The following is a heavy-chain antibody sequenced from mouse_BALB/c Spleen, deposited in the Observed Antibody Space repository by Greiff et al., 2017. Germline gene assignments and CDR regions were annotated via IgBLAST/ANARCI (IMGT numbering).Heavy chain of an antibody. V-gene: IGHV1-5*01. CDR1: GYTFTSYW. D-gene: IGHD2-14*01. CDR3: ARNYRYDGRYYAMDY. CDR2: IYPGNSDT. Sequence: EVQLQQSGTVLARPGASVKMSCKASGYTFTSYWMHWVKQRPGQGLEWIGAIYPGNSDTSYNQKFKGKAKLTAVTSTSTAYMELSSLTNEDSAVYYCARNYRYDGRYYAMDYWGQGTSVTVSS. J-gene: IGHJ4*01.